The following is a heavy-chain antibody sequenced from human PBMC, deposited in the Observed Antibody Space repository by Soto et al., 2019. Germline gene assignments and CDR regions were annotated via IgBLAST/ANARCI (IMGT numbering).Heavy chain of an antibody. CDR1: GYTLTELS. J-gene: IGHJ3*02. Sequence: ASVKVSCKVSGYTLTELSMHWVRQAPGKGLEWMGGFDPEDGETIYAQKFQGRVTMTEDTSTDTAYVELSSLRSKDTAVYYCATTTGRFWEWSPGALDIWGQGTMSPSPQ. CDR2: FDPEDGET. D-gene: IGHD3-3*01. CDR3: ATTTGRFWEWSPGALDI. V-gene: IGHV1-24*01.